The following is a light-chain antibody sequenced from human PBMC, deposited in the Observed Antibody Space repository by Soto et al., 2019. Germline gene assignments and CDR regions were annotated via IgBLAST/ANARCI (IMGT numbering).Light chain of an antibody. CDR1: QSVSSTY. Sequence: EIVLTQSPGTLSLSPGERATLSCRASQSVSSTYLAWYQHKPGQAPRLLIYGPSSRAAGIPDRFSGSGSGTDFTLTISRLEPEDFAVCYCHQYGGSPRTFGQGTRLEIK. CDR2: GPS. CDR3: HQYGGSPRT. J-gene: IGKJ5*01. V-gene: IGKV3-20*01.